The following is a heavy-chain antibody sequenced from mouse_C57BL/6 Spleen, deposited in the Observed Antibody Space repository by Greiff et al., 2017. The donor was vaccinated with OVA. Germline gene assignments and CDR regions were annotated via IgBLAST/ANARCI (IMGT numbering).Heavy chain of an antibody. CDR1: GYTFTSYW. CDR2: IRPNSGST. D-gene: IGHD1-1*01. J-gene: IGHJ3*01. Sequence: QVQLQQPGAELVKPGASVKLSCKASGYTFTSYWMHWVKQRPGQGLEWIGMIRPNSGSTNYNEKFKSKATLTVDKSSSTAYMQLSSLTSEDSAVYYCARLGIYYYGSSPAWFAYWGQGTLVTVSA. CDR3: ARLGIYYYGSSPAWFAY. V-gene: IGHV1-64*01.